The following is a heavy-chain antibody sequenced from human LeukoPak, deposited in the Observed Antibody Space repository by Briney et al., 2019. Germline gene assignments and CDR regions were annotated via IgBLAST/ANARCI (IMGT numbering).Heavy chain of an antibody. V-gene: IGHV7-4-1*02. J-gene: IGHJ4*02. CDR3: ARAIDDYGDGHSDY. CDR2: INTNTGNP. CDR1: GYAFTSYA. Sequence: ASVKVSCKASGYAFTSYAKNWVRQAPGQGLEWMGWINTNTGNPTYAQGFTGRFVFSLDTSVSTAYLQISSLKAEDTAVYYCARAIDDYGDGHSDYWGQGTLVTVSS. D-gene: IGHD4-17*01.